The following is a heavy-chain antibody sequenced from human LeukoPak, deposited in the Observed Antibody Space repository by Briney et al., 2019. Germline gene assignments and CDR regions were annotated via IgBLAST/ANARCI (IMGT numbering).Heavy chain of an antibody. CDR1: GFTFDDYA. CDR2: ISWNSGSI. CDR3: AKDQAGYSSSGSWFDP. J-gene: IGHJ5*02. V-gene: IGHV3-9*03. D-gene: IGHD6-13*01. Sequence: ALRLSCAASGFTFDDYAMHWVRQAPGKGLEWVSGISWNSGSIGYADSVKGRFTISRDNAKNSLYLQMNSLRAEDMALYYCAKDQAGYSSSGSWFDPWGQGTLVTVS.